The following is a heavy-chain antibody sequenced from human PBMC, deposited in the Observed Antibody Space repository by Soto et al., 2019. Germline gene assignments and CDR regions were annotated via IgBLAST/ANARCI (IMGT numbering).Heavy chain of an antibody. J-gene: IGHJ6*03. CDR3: ANSMYMDV. CDR1: GFTFSSYA. Sequence: GGSLRLSCAASGFTFSSYAMSWVRQAPGKGLEWVSAISGSGGSTYYADSVKGRFTISRDNSKNTLYLQINSLRAEDTAENNCANSMYMDVWGKGTTVTVSS. V-gene: IGHV3-23*01. CDR2: ISGSGGST.